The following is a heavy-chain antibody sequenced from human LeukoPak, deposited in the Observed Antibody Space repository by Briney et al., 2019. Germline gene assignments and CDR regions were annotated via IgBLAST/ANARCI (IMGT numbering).Heavy chain of an antibody. CDR2: IYHSGST. CDR3: ARYYYDSSGPFDI. V-gene: IGHV4-38-2*02. J-gene: IGHJ3*02. Sequence: SETLSLTCTVSGYSISSGYYWGWIRQPPGKGLEWIGSIYHSGSTYYNPSLKSRVTISVDTSKNQFSLKLSSVTAADTAVYYCARYYYDSSGPFDIWGQGTMVTVSS. CDR1: GYSISSGYY. D-gene: IGHD3-22*01.